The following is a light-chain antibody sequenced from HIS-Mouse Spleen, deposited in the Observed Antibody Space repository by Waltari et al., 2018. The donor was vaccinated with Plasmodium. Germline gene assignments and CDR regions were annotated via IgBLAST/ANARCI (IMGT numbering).Light chain of an antibody. CDR2: EDS. V-gene: IGLV3-10*01. J-gene: IGLJ3*02. Sequence: SYELTQPPSVSVSPGQTARITCSADALPKKSAYWYQPKSGQAPVLVIYEDSKLPSGIAERFSGSSSGTMATVTISGAQVEDEADYYCYSTDSSGNQRVFGGGTKLTVL. CDR1: ALPKKS. CDR3: YSTDSSGNQRV.